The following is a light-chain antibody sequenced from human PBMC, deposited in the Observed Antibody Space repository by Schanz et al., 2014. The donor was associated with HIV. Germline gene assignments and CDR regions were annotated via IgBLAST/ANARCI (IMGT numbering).Light chain of an antibody. Sequence: QSALTQPASVSGSPGQSITISCTGTSNDLGVYNYVSWYQQHPGKAPKVMIHDVSNRPSGVSNRFSGSKSGNTASLTISGLQAEDEADYYCSSYTSTSTRVFGGGTKVTVL. J-gene: IGLJ3*02. CDR3: SSYTSTSTRV. V-gene: IGLV2-14*01. CDR2: DVS. CDR1: SNDLGVYNY.